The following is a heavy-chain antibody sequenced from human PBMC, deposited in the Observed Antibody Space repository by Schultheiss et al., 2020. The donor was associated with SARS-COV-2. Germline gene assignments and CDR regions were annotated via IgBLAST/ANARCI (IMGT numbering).Heavy chain of an antibody. CDR1: GGSIRSGGYY. V-gene: IGHV4-31*03. J-gene: IGHJ4*02. CDR2: INHSGST. D-gene: IGHD2-2*01. CDR3: ARDSRVVPAYLDY. Sequence: SQTLSLTCTVSGGSIRSGGYYWSWIRQPPGKGLEWIGEINHSGSTNYNPSLKSRVTISVDTSKNQFSLKLSSVTAADTAVYYCARDSRVVPAYLDYWGQGTLVTVSS.